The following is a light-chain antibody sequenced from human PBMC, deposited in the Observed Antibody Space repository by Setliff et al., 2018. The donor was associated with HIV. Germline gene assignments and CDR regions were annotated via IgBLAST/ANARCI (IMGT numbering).Light chain of an antibody. CDR3: ASHRDTNTLEV. CDR2: SVT. V-gene: IGLV2-14*03. J-gene: IGLJ1*01. Sequence: QSALTQPASVSGSPGQSITISCSGTNSDIGSHDYVSWYQQHPGKAPKLIIFSVTYRPSGVSDRFSGSKSGNTASLTLSGLQPEDEADYYCASHRDTNTLEVFGTGTKVTVL. CDR1: NSDIGSHDY.